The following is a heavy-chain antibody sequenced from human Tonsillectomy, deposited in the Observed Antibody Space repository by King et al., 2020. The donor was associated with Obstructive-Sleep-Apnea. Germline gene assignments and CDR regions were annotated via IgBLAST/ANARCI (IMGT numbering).Heavy chain of an antibody. Sequence: VQLQESGPGLVKPSETLSLTCTVSGGSISSYYWSWIRQPPGKGLEGMGYIYYSGSTHYNPSLKRRVTLSVDTSKNQFSLKLSSVTAADTAVYYCARHSSSSWYPDYWGQGTLVTVSS. J-gene: IGHJ4*02. CDR3: ARHSSSSWYPDY. V-gene: IGHV4-59*08. CDR1: GGSISSYY. D-gene: IGHD6-13*01. CDR2: IYYSGST.